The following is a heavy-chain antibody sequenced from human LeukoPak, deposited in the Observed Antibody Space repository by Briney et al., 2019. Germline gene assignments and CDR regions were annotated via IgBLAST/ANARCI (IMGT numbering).Heavy chain of an antibody. CDR1: GGSISSGDYY. Sequence: SETLSLTCTVSGGSISSGDYYWSWIRQHPGKGLEWIGYIYYSGSTYYSPSLKSRVTISVDTSKNQFSLKLSSVTAADTAVYYCARAPIVVVPAAPHDAFDIWGQGTMVTVSS. CDR2: IYYSGST. V-gene: IGHV4-31*03. D-gene: IGHD2-2*01. J-gene: IGHJ3*02. CDR3: ARAPIVVVPAAPHDAFDI.